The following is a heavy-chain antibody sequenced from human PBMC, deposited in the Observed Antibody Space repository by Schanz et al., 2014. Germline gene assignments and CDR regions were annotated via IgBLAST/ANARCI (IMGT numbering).Heavy chain of an antibody. D-gene: IGHD2-2*01. V-gene: IGHV3-30*02. CDR2: IRYDGITK. J-gene: IGHJ4*02. CDR3: AREDGTSNTRCFDY. Sequence: QAQLVESGGGVVQPGGSLRLSCAASRFAFSNCGMHWVRQAPGKGLEWVAFIRYDGITKYYLDSVKGRFTISRDESKNTLYLQMNSLRAEDTAVYYCAREDGTSNTRCFDYWGQGALVTVSS. CDR1: RFAFSNCG.